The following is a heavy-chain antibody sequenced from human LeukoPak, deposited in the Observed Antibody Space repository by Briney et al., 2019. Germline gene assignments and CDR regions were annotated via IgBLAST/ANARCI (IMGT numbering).Heavy chain of an antibody. D-gene: IGHD3-22*01. CDR3: AREVNYYDSSRRPGDTFFDY. V-gene: IGHV4-30-4*08. CDR2: IYYSGST. J-gene: IGHJ4*02. Sequence: PSETLSLTCTVSGGSISSGDYYWSWIRQPPGKGLEWIGYIYYSGSTYYNPSLKSRVTISVDTSKNQFSLKLSSVTAADTAVYYCAREVNYYDSSRRPGDTFFDYWGQGTLVTVSS. CDR1: GGSISSGDYY.